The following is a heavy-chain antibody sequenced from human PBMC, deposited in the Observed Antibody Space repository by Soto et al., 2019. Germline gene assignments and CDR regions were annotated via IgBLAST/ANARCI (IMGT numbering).Heavy chain of an antibody. D-gene: IGHD1-26*01. Sequence: ASVKVSCKASGYTFTSYGISWVRQAPGQGLEWMGWISAYNGDTNYAQKFQGRVTMTTDTSTSTAYMELRSLRSDDTAVYYCARSTPFSNGWEPSDHWGQGTLVTVSS. CDR3: ARSTPFSNGWEPSDH. CDR1: GYTFTSYG. J-gene: IGHJ4*02. V-gene: IGHV1-18*01. CDR2: ISAYNGDT.